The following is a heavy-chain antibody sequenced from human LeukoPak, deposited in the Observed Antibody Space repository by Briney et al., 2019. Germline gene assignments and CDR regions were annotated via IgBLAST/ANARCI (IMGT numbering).Heavy chain of an antibody. V-gene: IGHV1-2*02. D-gene: IGHD6-13*01. CDR3: ARDLIAAAGYYYMDV. CDR2: INPNSGGT. J-gene: IGHJ6*03. CDR1: GYTFTSYD. Sequence: ASVKVSCKASGYTFTSYDINWVRQAPGQGLEWMGWINPNSGGTNYAQKFQGRVTMTRDTSISTAYMELSRLRSDDTAVYYCARDLIAAAGYYYMDVWGKGTTVTISS.